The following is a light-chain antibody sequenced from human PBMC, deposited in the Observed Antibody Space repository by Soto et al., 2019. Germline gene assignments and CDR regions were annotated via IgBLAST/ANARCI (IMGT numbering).Light chain of an antibody. CDR1: QSVNNY. CDR3: HQRFSWPCLT. Sequence: EIVLTQSPATLSLSPGERATLSCRASQSVNNYLAWYQQKPGQAPRLVIYDVFNRATGTPARFSGSGSGTDFTRPITLREPENFGVDDCHQRFSWPCLTFGGGARVEI. J-gene: IGKJ4*01. CDR2: DVF. V-gene: IGKV3-11*01.